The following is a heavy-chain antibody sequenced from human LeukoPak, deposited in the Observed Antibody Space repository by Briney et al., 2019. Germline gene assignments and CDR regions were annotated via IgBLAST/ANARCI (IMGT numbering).Heavy chain of an antibody. CDR2: INHSGST. CDR1: GESFSGYY. J-gene: IGHJ6*03. V-gene: IGHV4-34*01. D-gene: IGHD3/OR15-3a*01. CDR3: ARGVWTAQYYYYYYYMDV. Sequence: PSETLSLTCAVYGESFSGYYWSWIRQPPGKGLEWIGEINHSGSTNYNPSLKSRVTISVDTSKNQFSLKLSSVTAADTAVYYCARGVWTAQYYYYYYYMDVWGKGTTVTVSS.